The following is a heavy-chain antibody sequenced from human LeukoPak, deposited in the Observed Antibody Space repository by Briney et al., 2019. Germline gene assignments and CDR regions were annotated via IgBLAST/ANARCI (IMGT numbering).Heavy chain of an antibody. D-gene: IGHD3-3*01. CDR2: IYYSGST. CDR1: GGSISSGDYY. V-gene: IGHV4-30-4*08. CDR3: DRDRSYDFWSAYTPDY. Sequence: SETLSLTCTVSGGSISSGDYYWSWVRQPRGKGLEGIGYIYYSGSTYYNPSLKSRVTISVDTSKNQFSLKLSSVTAADTAVYYCDRDRSYDFWSAYTPDYWGQGTLVTVSS. J-gene: IGHJ4*02.